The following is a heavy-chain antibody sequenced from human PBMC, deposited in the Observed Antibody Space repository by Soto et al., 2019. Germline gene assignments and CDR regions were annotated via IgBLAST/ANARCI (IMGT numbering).Heavy chain of an antibody. J-gene: IGHJ4*02. CDR1: GFTFSTHA. Sequence: QVQLVESGGGVVQPGRSLRLSCAASGFTFSTHAMHWVRHAPGKGLECVAIVSFDGSNKYYADSVKGRFTISRDNSKNTLYRQMSGLTPEDTAVYYCARDQTGITTAGGGRIDHWGQGTLVTVSS. V-gene: IGHV3-30-3*01. CDR3: ARDQTGITTAGGGRIDH. CDR2: VSFDGSNK. D-gene: IGHD6-13*01.